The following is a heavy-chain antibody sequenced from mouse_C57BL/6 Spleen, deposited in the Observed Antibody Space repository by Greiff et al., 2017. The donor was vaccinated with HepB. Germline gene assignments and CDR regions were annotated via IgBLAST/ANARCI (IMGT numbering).Heavy chain of an antibody. D-gene: IGHD2-4*01. CDR1: GYTFTSYW. Sequence: VQLQQPGAELVRPGSSVKLSCKASGYTFTSYWMHWVKQRPGHGLEWIGEILPGSGSTNYNEKFKGKATFTADTSSNTAYMQLSSLTTEDSAIYYCARWYDYLAYWGQGTLVTVSA. CDR2: ILPGSGST. V-gene: IGHV1-9*01. J-gene: IGHJ3*01. CDR3: ARWYDYLAY.